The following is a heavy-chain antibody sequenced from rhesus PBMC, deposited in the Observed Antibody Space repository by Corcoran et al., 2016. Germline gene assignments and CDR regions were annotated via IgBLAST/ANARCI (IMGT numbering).Heavy chain of an antibody. Sequence: DVQLVESGGGLVKPGGSLRLSCVASGFTFSSYEMQWVRQAPGKGLEWVSVICESGVTIYHAESVKGRFTISRDNAKNSLFLQMNSLGAEDTAVYYCTCSGVIVGGLDSWGQGVVVTVSS. V-gene: IGHV3-100*02. CDR1: GFTFSSYE. CDR3: TCSGVIVGGLDS. CDR2: ICESGVTI. J-gene: IGHJ6*01. D-gene: IGHD3-34*01.